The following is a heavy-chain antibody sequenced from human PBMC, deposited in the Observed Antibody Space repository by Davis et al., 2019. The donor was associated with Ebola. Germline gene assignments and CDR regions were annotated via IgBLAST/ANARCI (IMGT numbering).Heavy chain of an antibody. Sequence: SVKVSCKASGFTFLTSAVQWVRQARGQRLEYIGWIVAGSENTNYAEKFQERVTITRDMSTATTFMEMSSLRSDDTAVYYCAAYSGTYHDAFDLWGQGTMVTVSS. CDR3: AAYSGTYHDAFDL. J-gene: IGHJ3*01. V-gene: IGHV1-58*01. D-gene: IGHD1-26*01. CDR1: GFTFLTSA. CDR2: IVAGSENT.